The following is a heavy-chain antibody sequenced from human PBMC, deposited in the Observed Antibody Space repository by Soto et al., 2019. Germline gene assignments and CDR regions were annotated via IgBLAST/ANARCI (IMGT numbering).Heavy chain of an antibody. Sequence: QLQLQESGPGLVKPSETLSLTCTVSGGSISSSSYYWGWIRQPPGKGLEWIGSIYYSGSTYYNPSLKSRVTISVDTSKNQFSLKLSSVTAADTAVYYCARRERDFWSGLGRSVWFDPWGQGTLVTVSS. CDR2: IYYSGST. J-gene: IGHJ5*02. CDR1: GGSISSSSYY. D-gene: IGHD3-3*01. CDR3: ARRERDFWSGLGRSVWFDP. V-gene: IGHV4-39*01.